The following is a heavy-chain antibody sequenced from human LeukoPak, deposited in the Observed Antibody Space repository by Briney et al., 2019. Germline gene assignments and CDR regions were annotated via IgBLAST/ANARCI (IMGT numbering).Heavy chain of an antibody. CDR1: GYRFTNYW. Sequence: GESPKISCKGSGYRFTNYWIGWVRQMPGKGLEWMGVIYPGDSDTRYSPSFQGQVTISTDKSISTAYLQWTSLKASDTAVYYCARRVAEWELLDYWGQGTLVTVSS. CDR3: ARRVAEWELLDY. V-gene: IGHV5-51*01. D-gene: IGHD1-26*01. J-gene: IGHJ4*02. CDR2: IYPGDSDT.